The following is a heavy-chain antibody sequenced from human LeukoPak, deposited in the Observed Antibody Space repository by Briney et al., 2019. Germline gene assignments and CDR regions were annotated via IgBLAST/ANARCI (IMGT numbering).Heavy chain of an antibody. V-gene: IGHV1-69*13. CDR1: GGTFSRYP. CDR2: IIPIFGTA. J-gene: IGHJ4*02. D-gene: IGHD3-3*01. CDR3: ASLKVVDYDFWSGPSYYFDY. Sequence: SVKVSCKASGGTFSRYPINWVRQAPGQGLEWMGGIIPIFGTANYAQKFQGRVTITAGESTSTAYMELSSLRSEDTAVYYCASLKVVDYDFWSGPSYYFDYWGQGTLVTVSS.